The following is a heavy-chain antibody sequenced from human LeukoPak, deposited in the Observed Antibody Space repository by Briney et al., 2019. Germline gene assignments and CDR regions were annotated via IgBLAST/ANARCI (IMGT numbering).Heavy chain of an antibody. CDR1: GGSISSSSYY. CDR2: IYYSGST. J-gene: IGHJ4*02. CDR3: ARGRRDSSPGY. D-gene: IGHD6-6*01. V-gene: IGHV4-39*07. Sequence: SETLSLTCTVSGGSISSSSYYWGWIRQPPGKGLEWIGSIYYSGSTYYNPSLKSRVTISVDTSKNQFSLKLSSVTAADTAVYYCARGRRDSSPGYWGQGTLVTVSS.